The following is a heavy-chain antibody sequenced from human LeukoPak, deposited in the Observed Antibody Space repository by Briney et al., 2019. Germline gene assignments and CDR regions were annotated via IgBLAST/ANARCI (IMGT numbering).Heavy chain of an antibody. Sequence: ESLKIFCKGFGYRFTSYWIGRVRQVPGKGPEGMGSFYPGDSDTRYSPSFQGQVTISADKSISTAYLQWSSLKASDTAVYYCASAKRSGWYFPYFDYWGQGTLVTVSS. CDR3: ASAKRSGWYFPYFDY. V-gene: IGHV5-51*01. J-gene: IGHJ4*02. CDR1: GYRFTSYW. D-gene: IGHD6-19*01. CDR2: FYPGDSDT.